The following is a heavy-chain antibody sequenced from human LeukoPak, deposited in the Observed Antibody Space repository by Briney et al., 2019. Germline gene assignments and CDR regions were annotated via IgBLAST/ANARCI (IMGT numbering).Heavy chain of an antibody. CDR3: AKTYSGSSPAAADAFDI. CDR1: GFTFSNYG. CDR2: ISGSGGST. Sequence: PGGSLRLSCVASGFTFSNYGMHWVRQAPGKGLEWVSAISGSGGSTYYADSVKGRFTISRDNSKNTLYLQMNSLRAEDTAVYYCAKTYSGSSPAAADAFDIWGQGTMVTVSS. V-gene: IGHV3-23*01. D-gene: IGHD1-26*01. J-gene: IGHJ3*02.